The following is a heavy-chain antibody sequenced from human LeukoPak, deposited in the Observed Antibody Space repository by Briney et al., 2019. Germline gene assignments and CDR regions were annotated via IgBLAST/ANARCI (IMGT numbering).Heavy chain of an antibody. V-gene: IGHV3-7*01. CDR1: GLTFSSSW. J-gene: IGHJ4*02. CDR3: ARDRAWNYFDY. D-gene: IGHD3-3*01. Sequence: PGGSLRLSCAVSGLTFSSSWMDWVRQAPGKGLEWVASINPEGSEKYSADSVKGRFTISRDNSKNTLYLQMDSLRAEDTAVYYCARDRAWNYFDYWGQGTLVTVSS. CDR2: INPEGSEK.